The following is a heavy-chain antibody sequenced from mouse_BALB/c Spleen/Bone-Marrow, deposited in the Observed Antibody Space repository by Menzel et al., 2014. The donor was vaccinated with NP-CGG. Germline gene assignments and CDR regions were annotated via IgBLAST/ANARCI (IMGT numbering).Heavy chain of an antibody. V-gene: IGHV1-87*01. J-gene: IGHJ1*01. D-gene: IGHD2-3*01. CDR3: AREDDGYYDWYFDV. Sequence: VKLVESGAELARPGASVKLSCKASGYTFTSYWMQWVKQRPGQGLEWIGAIYPGDGDTRYTQKFKGKATLTADKSSSTAYMQLSSLASEDSAVYYCAREDDGYYDWYFDVWGAGTTVTVSS. CDR1: GYTFTSYW. CDR2: IYPGDGDT.